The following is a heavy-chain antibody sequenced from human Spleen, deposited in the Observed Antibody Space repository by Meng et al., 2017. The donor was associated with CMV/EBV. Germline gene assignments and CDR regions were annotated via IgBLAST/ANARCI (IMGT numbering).Heavy chain of an antibody. Sequence: GSLRLSCAVHGGSFSGYFWTWIRQSPGKGLEWIGEISHSLTISYNPSLKSRVTISVDTSKYQFSLKMNSMTAADTAVYYCARGLPEFDPWGPGTLVTVSS. J-gene: IGHJ5*02. CDR3: ARGLPEFDP. CDR2: ISHSLTI. CDR1: GGSFSGYF. V-gene: IGHV4-34*01.